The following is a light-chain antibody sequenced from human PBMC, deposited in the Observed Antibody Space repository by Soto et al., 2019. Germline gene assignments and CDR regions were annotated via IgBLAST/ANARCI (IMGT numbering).Light chain of an antibody. Sequence: EIVLTQSPGTLSLSPGERATLSCRASQSVSSSYLAWYQQKPGQSPRLLIFGASSRATGTPDRFSGSGSGTDFTLTISRLEPEDFAVYYCQQYYTSPRTFGKGTKVEI. CDR1: QSVSSSY. CDR2: GAS. J-gene: IGKJ1*01. CDR3: QQYYTSPRT. V-gene: IGKV3-20*01.